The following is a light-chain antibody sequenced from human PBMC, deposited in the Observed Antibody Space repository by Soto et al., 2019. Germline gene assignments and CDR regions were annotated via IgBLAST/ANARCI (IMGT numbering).Light chain of an antibody. CDR3: AAWDDSLNGVV. J-gene: IGLJ2*01. CDR2: RNN. Sequence: QSVLTQPPSASGTPGQRVTISCSGSSSNIGSDSVNWYQQLPGTAPKLLIYRNNQRTSGVTDRLSGSKSGTSASLAISGLQSEDEADYYCAAWDDSLNGVVFGGGTKLTVL. V-gene: IGLV1-44*01. CDR1: SSNIGSDS.